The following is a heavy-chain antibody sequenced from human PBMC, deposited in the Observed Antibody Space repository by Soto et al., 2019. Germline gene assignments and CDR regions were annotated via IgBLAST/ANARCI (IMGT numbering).Heavy chain of an antibody. Sequence: GASVKVSCKASGGTFSSYAISWVRQAPGQGLEWMGGIIPIFGTANYAQKFQGRVTITADESTSTAYMELSSLRSEDTAVYYCASQGVTYYYDSSGPPGRYFDYWGQGTLVTVPQ. CDR3: ASQGVTYYYDSSGPPGRYFDY. D-gene: IGHD3-22*01. CDR1: GGTFSSYA. CDR2: IIPIFGTA. V-gene: IGHV1-69*13. J-gene: IGHJ4*02.